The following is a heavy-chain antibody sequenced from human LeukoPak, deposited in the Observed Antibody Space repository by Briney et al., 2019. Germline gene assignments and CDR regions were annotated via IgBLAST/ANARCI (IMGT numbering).Heavy chain of an antibody. Sequence: GGSLRLSCAASGFTFSDYYMSWIRQAPGKGLEWVSYISSSGSTIYYADSVKGRFTISRDNAKNSLYLQMNSLRAEDTAVYYCARDSSGFGLQLPDFDYWGQGTLVTVSS. CDR1: GFTFSDYY. CDR3: ARDSSGFGLQLPDFDY. D-gene: IGHD3-10*01. J-gene: IGHJ4*02. V-gene: IGHV3-11*01. CDR2: ISSSGSTI.